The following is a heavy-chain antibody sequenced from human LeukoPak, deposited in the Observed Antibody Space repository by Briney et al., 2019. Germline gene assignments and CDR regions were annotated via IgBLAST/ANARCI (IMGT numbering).Heavy chain of an antibody. D-gene: IGHD3-22*01. J-gene: IGHJ4*02. CDR2: IHPSGML. CDR3: SRGLDSRKLGY. CDR1: GASFNRDDQY. Sequence: SETLSLTCTVSGASFNRDDQYWNWIRQSPGKGLEWIGSIHPSGMLYNNPSLESRVTMSRDTSKNQFTLNLNSVTAADTAVYFCSRGLDSRKLGYWGQGILVTVSS. V-gene: IGHV4-31*03.